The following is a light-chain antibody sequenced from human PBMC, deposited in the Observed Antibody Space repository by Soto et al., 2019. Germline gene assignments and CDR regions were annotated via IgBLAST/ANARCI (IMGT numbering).Light chain of an antibody. J-gene: IGKJ4*01. CDR3: QQRSTWPPKVT. CDR2: AAS. V-gene: IGKV3-11*01. Sequence: EIVLTQSPATLSLSPGERATLSCRASQSVGSYLAWYQQKPGQAPRLLIYAASNRATGIPARFSGSGSGTDFTLTISSLEPEDFAVYYCQQRSTWPPKVTFGGGTQVEIK. CDR1: QSVGSY.